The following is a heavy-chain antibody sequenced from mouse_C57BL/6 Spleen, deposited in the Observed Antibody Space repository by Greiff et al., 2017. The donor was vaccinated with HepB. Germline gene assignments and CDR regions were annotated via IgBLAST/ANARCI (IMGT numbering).Heavy chain of an antibody. CDR3: ARYWDEEGSWYFDV. CDR2: IYPRSGNT. Sequence: QVQLQQSGAELARPGASVKLSCKASGYTFTSYGISWVKQRTGQGLEWIGEIYPRSGNTYYNEKFKGKDTLAADKSSSAAYMELRSLTSEDSAVYFCARYWDEEGSWYFDVWGTGTTVTVSS. J-gene: IGHJ1*03. D-gene: IGHD4-1*01. V-gene: IGHV1-81*01. CDR1: GYTFTSYG.